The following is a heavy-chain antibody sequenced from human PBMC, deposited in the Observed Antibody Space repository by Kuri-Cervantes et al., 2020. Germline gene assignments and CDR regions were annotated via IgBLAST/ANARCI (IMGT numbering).Heavy chain of an antibody. CDR2: IRYDGSNK. V-gene: IGHV3-30*02. J-gene: IGHJ4*02. CDR3: AKVNWHKVAY. Sequence: GGSLRLSCAASGFTFSNCGMHWVRQAPGKGLEWVAFIRYDGSNKSYADSVKGRFTISRDQSRTTLYLQMNSLRVEDTAVYYCAKVNWHKVAYWGQGTLVTVSS. D-gene: IGHD5-24*01. CDR1: GFTFSNCG.